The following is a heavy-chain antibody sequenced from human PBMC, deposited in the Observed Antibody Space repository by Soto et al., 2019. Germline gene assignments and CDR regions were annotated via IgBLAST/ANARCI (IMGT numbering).Heavy chain of an antibody. D-gene: IGHD5-12*01. CDR3: ARDESGSAVDSLEYFQH. J-gene: IGHJ1*01. Sequence: EVQLVESGGRLAQPGGSLRLSCAASGFTFTNYWMNWVRQAPGKGLEWVANINQDGSDKKYVDSVKGRFTVSRDNAKNSLYLEMNNLRADDTAMYYCARDESGSAVDSLEYFQHWGRGTLVTVSS. CDR1: GFTFTNYW. V-gene: IGHV3-7*01. CDR2: INQDGSDK.